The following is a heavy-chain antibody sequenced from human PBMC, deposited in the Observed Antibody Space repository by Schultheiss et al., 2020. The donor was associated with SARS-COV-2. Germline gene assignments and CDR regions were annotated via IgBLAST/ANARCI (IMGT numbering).Heavy chain of an antibody. J-gene: IGHJ4*02. CDR3: ARDQAHGGWSDY. D-gene: IGHD6-19*01. Sequence: GGSLRLSCAASGFTVSSNYMSWVRQAPGKGLEWVSVISGSGTSTYYADSVKGRFTISRDSAKNSLYLQMNSLRAEDTAVYYCARDQAHGGWSDYWGQGTLVTVSS. CDR2: ISGSGTST. V-gene: IGHV3-11*04. CDR1: GFTVSSNY.